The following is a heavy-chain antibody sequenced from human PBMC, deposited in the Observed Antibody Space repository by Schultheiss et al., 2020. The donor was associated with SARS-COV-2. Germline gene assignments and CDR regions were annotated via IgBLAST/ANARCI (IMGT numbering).Heavy chain of an antibody. D-gene: IGHD2-15*01. Sequence: GGSLRLSCAASGFTFSSYAMSWVRQAPGKGLEWVSAISGSGGITYYADSVKGRFTISRDNSKNTLYLQMNSLRAEDTAVYYCARGPDIVVVVAATPTVDYWGQGTLVTVSS. CDR2: ISGSGGIT. CDR1: GFTFSSYA. CDR3: ARGPDIVVVVAATPTVDY. J-gene: IGHJ4*02. V-gene: IGHV3-23*01.